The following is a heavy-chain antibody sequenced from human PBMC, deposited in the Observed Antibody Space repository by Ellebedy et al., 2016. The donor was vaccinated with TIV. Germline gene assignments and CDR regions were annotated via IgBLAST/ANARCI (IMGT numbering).Heavy chain of an antibody. Sequence: GESLKISCAASGFIFSDFGLTWFCQAPGKGLVWVSHVSSGEAKSYADSVKGRFTISRDNAKNSLYLQMNSLRAEDTAVYYCTRDPDGDYDFDYWGQGTLVIDSS. J-gene: IGHJ4*02. CDR3: TRDPDGDYDFDY. CDR1: GFIFSDFG. CDR2: VSSGEAK. D-gene: IGHD4-17*01. V-gene: IGHV3-69-1*01.